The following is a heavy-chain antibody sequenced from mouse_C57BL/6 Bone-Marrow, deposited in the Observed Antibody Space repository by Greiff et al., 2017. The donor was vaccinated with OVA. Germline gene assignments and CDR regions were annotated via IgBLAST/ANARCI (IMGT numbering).Heavy chain of an antibody. Sequence: VKLLESGAELVRPGPSVKVSCKASGYAFTNYLIEWVKQRPGQGLEWIGVINPGSGGTNYNEKFKGKATLTADKSSSTAYMQLSSLTSEDSAVYFCYYYGSSYAMDYWGQGTSVTVSS. CDR2: INPGSGGT. V-gene: IGHV1-54*01. J-gene: IGHJ4*01. CDR3: YYYGSSYAMDY. D-gene: IGHD1-1*01. CDR1: GYAFTNYL.